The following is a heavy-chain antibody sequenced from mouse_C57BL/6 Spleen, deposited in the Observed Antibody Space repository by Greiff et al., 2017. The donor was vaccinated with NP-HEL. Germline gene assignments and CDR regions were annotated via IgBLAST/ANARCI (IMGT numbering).Heavy chain of an antibody. CDR1: GYTFTSYW. CDR3: ARGSYYGSSYSYFDY. Sequence: QVQLQQSGAELVRPGSSVKLSCKASGYTFTSYWMDWVKQRPGQGLEWIGNIYPSDSETHYNQKFKDKATLTVDKSSSTAYMQLSSLTSEDSAVYYCARGSYYGSSYSYFDYWGQGTTLTVSS. CDR2: IYPSDSET. J-gene: IGHJ2*01. V-gene: IGHV1-61*01. D-gene: IGHD1-1*01.